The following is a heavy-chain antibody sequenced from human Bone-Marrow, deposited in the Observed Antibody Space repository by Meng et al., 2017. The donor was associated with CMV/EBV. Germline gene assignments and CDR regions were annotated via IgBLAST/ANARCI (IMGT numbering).Heavy chain of an antibody. Sequence: GESLKISCAASGFSFSSYAMSWVRQAPGKGLEWVSAISGSGGSTYYADSVKGRFTISRDNSKNTLYLQMNSLRAEDTAVYYCARFDDSSGYYVGTPHFDYWAQGTLVTVPS. J-gene: IGHJ4*02. CDR2: ISGSGGST. D-gene: IGHD3-22*01. CDR3: ARFDDSSGYYVGTPHFDY. V-gene: IGHV3-23*01. CDR1: GFSFSSYA.